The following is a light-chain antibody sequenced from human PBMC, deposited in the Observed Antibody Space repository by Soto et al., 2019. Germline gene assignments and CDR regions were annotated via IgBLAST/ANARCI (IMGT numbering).Light chain of an antibody. V-gene: IGKV3-20*01. CDR3: QQYGSSPRYS. CDR2: AVS. CDR1: QSVDSRY. J-gene: IGKJ2*03. Sequence: DIVLTQSPGTLSLSPGERATLSCRASQSVDSRYLAWYQQKPGQATRLVIHAVSRRATGIPDRFSGSGSGTDFTLTISRLEPEDFAEYYCQQYGSSPRYSFGQGTKLEIK.